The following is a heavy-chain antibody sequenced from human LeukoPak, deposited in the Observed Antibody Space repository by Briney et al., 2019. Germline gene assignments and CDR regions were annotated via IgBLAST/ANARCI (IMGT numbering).Heavy chain of an antibody. V-gene: IGHV3-30-3*01. CDR1: GFTFSSYA. J-gene: IGHJ4*02. CDR2: ISYDGSNK. D-gene: IGHD5-18*01. Sequence: TGGSLRLSCAASGFTFSSYAMHWVRQAPGKGLEWVAVISYDGSNKYYADSVKGRFTISRDNSKNTLYLQMNSLRAEDTAVYYCARDLLRYSYGYGPFDYWGQGTLVTVSS. CDR3: ARDLLRYSYGYGPFDY.